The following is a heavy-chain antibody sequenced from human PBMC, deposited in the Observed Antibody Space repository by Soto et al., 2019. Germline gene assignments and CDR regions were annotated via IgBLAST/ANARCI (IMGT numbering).Heavy chain of an antibody. J-gene: IGHJ4*02. CDR1: GYTFTSYG. V-gene: IGHV1-18*01. CDR3: ARGLPGGVNYYDSSGYYRLDY. D-gene: IGHD3-22*01. Sequence: ASVEVSCKXSGYTFTSYGISWVRQAPGQGLEWMGWISAYNGNTNYAQKLQGRVTMTTDTSTSTAYMELRSLRSDDTAVYYCARGLPGGVNYYDSSGYYRLDYWGQGTLVTVSS. CDR2: ISAYNGNT.